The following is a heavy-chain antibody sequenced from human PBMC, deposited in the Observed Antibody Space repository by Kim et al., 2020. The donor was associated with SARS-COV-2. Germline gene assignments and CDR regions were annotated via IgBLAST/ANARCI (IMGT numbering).Heavy chain of an antibody. Sequence: GGSLRLSCAASGFTFSSYGMHWVRQAPGKGLEWVAVISYDGSNKYYADSVKGRFTISRDNSKNTLYLQMNSLRAEDTAVYYCATPVMVRGVDDAFDIWGQGTMVTVSS. J-gene: IGHJ3*02. CDR2: ISYDGSNK. V-gene: IGHV3-30*03. CDR3: ATPVMVRGVDDAFDI. D-gene: IGHD3-10*01. CDR1: GFTFSSYG.